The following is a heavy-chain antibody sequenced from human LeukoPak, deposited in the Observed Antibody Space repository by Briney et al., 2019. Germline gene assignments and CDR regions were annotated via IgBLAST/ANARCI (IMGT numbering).Heavy chain of an antibody. CDR1: GGSFSGYY. J-gene: IGHJ6*03. Sequence: SETLSLTCAVYGGSFSGYYWSWIRQPPGKGLEWIEEINHSGSTNYNPSLKSRVTISVDTSKNQFSLKLSSVTAADTAVYYCARVPHRGYSYGRRDRYYYYYYYMDVWGKGTTVTVSS. V-gene: IGHV4-34*01. CDR2: INHSGST. D-gene: IGHD5-18*01. CDR3: ARVPHRGYSYGRRDRYYYYYYYMDV.